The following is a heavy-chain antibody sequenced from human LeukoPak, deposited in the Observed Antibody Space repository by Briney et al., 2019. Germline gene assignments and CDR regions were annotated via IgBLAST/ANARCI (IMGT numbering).Heavy chain of an antibody. CDR2: INHSGST. J-gene: IGHJ4*02. CDR3: ARSGHVGVTDY. V-gene: IGHV4-34*01. CDR1: GFTFSDYY. Sequence: GSLRLSCAASGFTFSDYYMSWIRQAPGKGLEWIGEINHSGSTNYNPSLKSQVTISVDTSKNQFSLKLSSVTAADTAVYYCARSGHVGVTDYWGQGTLVTVSS. D-gene: IGHD4-11*01.